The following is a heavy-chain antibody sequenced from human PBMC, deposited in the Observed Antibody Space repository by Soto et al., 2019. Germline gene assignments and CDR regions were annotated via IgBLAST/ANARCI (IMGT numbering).Heavy chain of an antibody. J-gene: IGHJ4*02. D-gene: IGHD5-18*01. Sequence: PSETLSLTCTVSGSSVSTSAYYWGWIRQPPGKGLEWIGSVFYNGDTYYTPSLNSRFTMSADTSKNQFSLMLTSVTAEVTFFYYCARRGWYTYGLDFWGQGTLVTVSS. CDR1: GSSVSTSAYY. CDR3: ARRGWYTYGLDF. V-gene: IGHV4-39*01. CDR2: VFYNGDT.